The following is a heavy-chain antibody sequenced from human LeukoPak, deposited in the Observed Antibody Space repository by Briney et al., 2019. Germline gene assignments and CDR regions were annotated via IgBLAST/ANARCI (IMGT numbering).Heavy chain of an antibody. D-gene: IGHD6-19*01. J-gene: IGHJ5*02. CDR2: IIPILGIA. Sequence: SVKVSCKASGGTFSSYATSWVRQAPGQGLEWMGRIIPILGIANYAQKFQGRVTITADKSTSTAYMELSSLRSEDTAVYYCASVLSGIAVAGSFDPWGQGTLVTVSS. CDR1: GGTFSSYA. V-gene: IGHV1-69*04. CDR3: ASVLSGIAVAGSFDP.